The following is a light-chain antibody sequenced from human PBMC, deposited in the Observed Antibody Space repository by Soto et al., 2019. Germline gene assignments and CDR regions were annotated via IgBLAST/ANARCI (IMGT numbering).Light chain of an antibody. CDR3: QESYRPPRT. Sequence: DIQMTQSPSSLSASVGDRVTITCRASQTINAYLNWYQQKPGKAPKLLIYAASSLQSGVPSRFSGSGSATDFTLTISSLQPEDFETYYCQESYRPPRTFGQGTRLEI. V-gene: IGKV1-39*01. CDR1: QTINAY. J-gene: IGKJ2*01. CDR2: AAS.